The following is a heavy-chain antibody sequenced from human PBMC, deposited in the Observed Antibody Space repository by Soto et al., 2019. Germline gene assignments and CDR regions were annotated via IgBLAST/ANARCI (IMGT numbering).Heavy chain of an antibody. D-gene: IGHD3-3*01. Sequence: QLQLRESGPGLVKPSETLSLTCTVSGGSISSSNYYWARIRQSPGKGLEWIGSVYYNGFTYYNTSLKSRVTISVDTSKNQFSLKLTSVTAADTAVYYCARMGDFWSGPGELDPWGQGTLVTVSS. J-gene: IGHJ5*02. CDR2: VYYNGFT. CDR3: ARMGDFWSGPGELDP. CDR1: GGSISSSNYY. V-gene: IGHV4-39*01.